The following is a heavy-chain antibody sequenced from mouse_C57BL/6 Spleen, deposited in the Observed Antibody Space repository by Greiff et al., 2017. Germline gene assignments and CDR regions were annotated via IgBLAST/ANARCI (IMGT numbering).Heavy chain of an antibody. J-gene: IGHJ1*03. Sequence: EVKLVESGGGLVKPGGSLKLSCAASGFTFSDYGMHWVRQAPEKGLEWVAYISSGSSTIYYAATVKGRFTISRDNAKNTLFLQMTSLRSEDTAMYYCARWTTVVATRYFDVWGTGTTVTVSS. V-gene: IGHV5-17*01. CDR2: ISSGSSTI. D-gene: IGHD1-1*01. CDR1: GFTFSDYG. CDR3: ARWTTVVATRYFDV.